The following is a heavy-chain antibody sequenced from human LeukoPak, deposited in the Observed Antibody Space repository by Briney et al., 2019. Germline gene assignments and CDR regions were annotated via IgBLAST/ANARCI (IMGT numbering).Heavy chain of an antibody. CDR3: ARTTSAWSPMAFDI. CDR2: IASGGNME. D-gene: IGHD1-1*01. CDR1: GFTFINYG. V-gene: IGHV3-30*03. J-gene: IGHJ3*02. Sequence: GGSLRLSCAAFGFTFINYGMHWVRQAPDKGLEWVAVIASGGNMENYADSVRGRFTISRDNSKNTLYLQMNSLRPEDTALYYCARTTSAWSPMAFDIWGQGTMVTASS.